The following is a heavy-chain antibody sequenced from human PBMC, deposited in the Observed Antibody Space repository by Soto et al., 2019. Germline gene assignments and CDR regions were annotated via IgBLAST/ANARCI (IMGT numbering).Heavy chain of an antibody. V-gene: IGHV1-8*01. CDR1: GYTFTSYD. D-gene: IGHD5-12*01. CDR3: ASSGYSGYGTYYYYGMDV. Sequence: VASVKVSCKASGYTFTSYDINWVRQATGQGLEWMGWMNPNSGNTGYAQKFQGRVTMTRNTSISTAYMELSSLRSEDTAVYYCASSGYSGYGTYYYYGMDVWGQGTTVTVSS. CDR2: MNPNSGNT. J-gene: IGHJ6*02.